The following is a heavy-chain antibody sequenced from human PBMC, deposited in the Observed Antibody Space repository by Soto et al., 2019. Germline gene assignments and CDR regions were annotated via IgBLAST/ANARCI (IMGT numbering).Heavy chain of an antibody. D-gene: IGHD5-18*01. Sequence: PGGSLRLSCAASGFTFSSYAMSWVRQAPGKGLEWVSAISGSGGSTYYADSVKGRFTISRDNSKNTLYLQMNSLRAEDTAVYYCARGRVYSYGPILYYFDYWGQGTLVTVSS. CDR2: ISGSGGST. V-gene: IGHV3-23*01. CDR3: ARGRVYSYGPILYYFDY. CDR1: GFTFSSYA. J-gene: IGHJ4*02.